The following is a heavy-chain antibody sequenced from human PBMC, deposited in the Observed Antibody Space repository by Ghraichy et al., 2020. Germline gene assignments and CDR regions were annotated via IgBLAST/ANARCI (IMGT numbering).Heavy chain of an antibody. CDR1: GGSISSSSYY. D-gene: IGHD1-7*01. CDR3: ARLAWNYGSPGY. Sequence: SETLSLTCTVSGGSISSSSYYWGWIRQPPGKGLEWIGSIYYSGSTYYNSSLKSRVTISVDTSKNQFSLKLSSVTAADTAVYYCARLAWNYGSPGYWGQGILVTVSS. J-gene: IGHJ4*02. CDR2: IYYSGST. V-gene: IGHV4-39*01.